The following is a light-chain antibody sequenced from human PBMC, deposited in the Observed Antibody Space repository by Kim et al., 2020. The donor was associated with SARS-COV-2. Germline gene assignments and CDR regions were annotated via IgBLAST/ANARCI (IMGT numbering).Light chain of an antibody. CDR1: SSDVGGYNY. Sequence: GRSITISCTGTSSDVGGYNYVSWYQQHPGKAPKLMIYDVSKRPSGVSNRFSGSKSGNTASLTVSGLQAEDEADYYCSSYTTSNSWVFGGGTKLAVL. J-gene: IGLJ3*02. CDR3: SSYTTSNSWV. CDR2: DVS. V-gene: IGLV2-14*03.